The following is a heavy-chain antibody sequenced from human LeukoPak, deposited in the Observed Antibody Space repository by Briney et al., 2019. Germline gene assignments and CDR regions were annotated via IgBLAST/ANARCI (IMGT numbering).Heavy chain of an antibody. CDR3: ARTGRYRGFDY. D-gene: IGHD3-10*01. J-gene: IGHJ4*02. V-gene: IGHV4-34*01. CDR1: GGSFSGYY. CDR2: INHSGST. Sequence: PSETLSLTCAVYGGSFSGYYWSWIHQPPGKGLEWIGEINHSGSTNYNPSLKSRVTISVDTSKNQFSLKLSSVTAADTAVYYCARTGRYRGFDYWGQGTLVTVSS.